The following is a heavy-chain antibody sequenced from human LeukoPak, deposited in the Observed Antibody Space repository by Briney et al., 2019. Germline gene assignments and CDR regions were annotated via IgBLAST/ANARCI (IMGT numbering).Heavy chain of an antibody. CDR1: GFTFSSYT. CDR3: ARSEHYYDSSGLTYCFDY. V-gene: IGHV3-21*01. D-gene: IGHD3-22*01. Sequence: PGGSLRLSCAASGFTFSSYTMNWVRQAPGKGLEWVSSISSSSCYIYYADSVKGRFTISRDNANNSLYLQMNSLRADDTAVYYCARSEHYYDSSGLTYCFDYWGQGTLVTVSS. J-gene: IGHJ4*02. CDR2: ISSSSCYI.